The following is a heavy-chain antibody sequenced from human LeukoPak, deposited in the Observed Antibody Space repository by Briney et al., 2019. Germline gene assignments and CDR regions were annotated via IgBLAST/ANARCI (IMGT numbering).Heavy chain of an antibody. D-gene: IGHD3-22*01. J-gene: IGHJ6*03. CDR1: GGSISSYY. CDR2: IYYSGYT. CDR3: ARSPTYDSSGYYLSPGAGYYYMDV. V-gene: IGHV4-59*01. Sequence: SETLSLTCTVSGGSISSYYWSWIRQPPGKGLELIAYIYYSGYTNSNPSLKSRVTTSVDTSTNQFSLKLSSVTAADTAVYYCARSPTYDSSGYYLSPGAGYYYMDVWGTGTTVTISS.